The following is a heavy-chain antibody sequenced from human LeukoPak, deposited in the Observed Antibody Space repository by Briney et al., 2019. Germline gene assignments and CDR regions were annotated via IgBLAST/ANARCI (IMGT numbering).Heavy chain of an antibody. Sequence: GGSLRLSCAASGFTFSSYAMSWVRQAPGKGLEWVSTISGSAISTDYADSVKGRFTISRDNSKNSPYLRMNSLRAEDTAVYYCARHTSSSARTNAFDIWGQGTMVTVSS. J-gene: IGHJ3*02. CDR1: GFTFSSYA. V-gene: IGHV3-23*01. D-gene: IGHD6-6*01. CDR3: ARHTSSSARTNAFDI. CDR2: ISGSAIST.